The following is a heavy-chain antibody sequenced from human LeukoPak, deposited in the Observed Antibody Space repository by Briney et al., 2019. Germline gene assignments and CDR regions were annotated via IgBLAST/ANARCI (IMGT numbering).Heavy chain of an antibody. D-gene: IGHD6-13*01. V-gene: IGHV1-18*01. J-gene: IGHJ4*02. CDR2: ISAYNGNT. CDR1: GYTFTSYG. Sequence: ASVKVSCKASGYTFTSYGISWVRQAPGQGLEWMGWISAYNGNTNYAQKLQGRVTMTTDTSTSTAYMELRSLRSDDTAVYYCARDYKLAAAGTGSYWGQGTLVTVSS. CDR3: ARDYKLAAAGTGSY.